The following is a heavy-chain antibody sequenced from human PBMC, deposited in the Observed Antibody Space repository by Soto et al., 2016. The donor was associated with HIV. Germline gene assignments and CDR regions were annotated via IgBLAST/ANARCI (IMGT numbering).Heavy chain of an antibody. CDR1: GFTFTDYT. CDR3: ARDNFNIPPADKPLDF. Sequence: EVQQLESGGDLIQPGGSLRLSCQASGFTFTDYTMTWVRQAPGKRPEWVSSIGASGITYYADSVKGRFTMSRDDFRDSLYLQMDSLRAEDTAIYYCARDNFNIPPADKPLDFWGQGTLVTVSS. D-gene: IGHD2-2*01. CDR2: SIGASGIT. V-gene: IGHV3-23*01. J-gene: IGHJ4*02.